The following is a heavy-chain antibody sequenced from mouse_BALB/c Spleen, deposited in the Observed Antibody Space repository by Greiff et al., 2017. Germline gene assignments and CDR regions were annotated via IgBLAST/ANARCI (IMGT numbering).Heavy chain of an antibody. V-gene: IGHV5-9-3*01. CDR3: ARRYGNLYAMDY. D-gene: IGHD2-10*02. Sequence: DVKLVESGGGLVKPGGSLKLSCAASGFTFSSYAMSWVRQTPEKRLEWVATISSGGSYTYYPDSVKGRFTISRDNAKNTLYLQMSSLRSEDTAMYYCARRYGNLYAMDYWGQGTSVTVSS. CDR2: ISSGGSYT. CDR1: GFTFSSYA. J-gene: IGHJ4*01.